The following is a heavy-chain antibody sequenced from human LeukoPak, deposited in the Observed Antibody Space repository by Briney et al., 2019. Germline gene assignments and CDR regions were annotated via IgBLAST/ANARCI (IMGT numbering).Heavy chain of an antibody. Sequence: GGSLRLSCAASGFTFSSYEMNWVRQAPGKGLEWVSYISSSGSTIYYADSVKGRFAISRDNAKNSLCLQMNSLRAEDTAVYYCARGAHLAFDYWGQGTLVTVSS. CDR1: GFTFSSYE. V-gene: IGHV3-48*03. CDR3: ARGAHLAFDY. J-gene: IGHJ4*02. CDR2: ISSSGSTI.